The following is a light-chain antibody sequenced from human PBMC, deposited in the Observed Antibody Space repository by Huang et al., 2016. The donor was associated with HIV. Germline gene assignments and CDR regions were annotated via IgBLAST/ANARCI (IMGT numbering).Light chain of an antibody. CDR1: QSIISW. Sequence: DIQMTQSPSTLAASVGDSVTSTSRASQSIISWLAWYQQKPGKTPKLLIYDAYSLESGVPSRFSGGRAGTKFTRTISSLQPDDFATYYYQQYNSYPYTFGQGTKLEIK. CDR2: DAY. CDR3: QQYNSYPYT. V-gene: IGKV1-5*01. J-gene: IGKJ2*01.